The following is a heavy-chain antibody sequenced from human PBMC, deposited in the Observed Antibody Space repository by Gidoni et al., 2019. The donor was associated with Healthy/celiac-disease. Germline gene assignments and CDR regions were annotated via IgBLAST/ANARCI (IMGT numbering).Heavy chain of an antibody. CDR2: ISWNSGSI. Sequence: EVQLVESGGGLVQPGRSLRLSCAASGFTFDDYAMHWVRQAPGKGLEWVSGISWNSGSIGYADSVKGRFTISRDNAKNSLYLQMNSLRAEDTALYYCAKDLGRFGELLQVWGQGTLVTVSS. J-gene: IGHJ4*02. D-gene: IGHD3-10*01. CDR3: AKDLGRFGELLQV. CDR1: GFTFDDYA. V-gene: IGHV3-9*01.